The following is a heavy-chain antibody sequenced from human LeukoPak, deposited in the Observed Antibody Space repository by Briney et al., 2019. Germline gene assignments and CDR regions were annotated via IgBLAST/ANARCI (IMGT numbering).Heavy chain of an antibody. J-gene: IGHJ4*02. CDR3: ARFSIAVAGTFFDY. CDR2: ISAYNGNT. CDR1: GYTFTSYG. D-gene: IGHD6-19*01. V-gene: IGHV1-18*01. Sequence: ASVKVSCKASGYTFTSYGISWVRQAPGQGLGWMGWISAYNGNTNYAQKLQGRVTMTTDTSTSTAYMERRSLRSDDTAVYYCARFSIAVAGTFFDYWGQGTLVTVSS.